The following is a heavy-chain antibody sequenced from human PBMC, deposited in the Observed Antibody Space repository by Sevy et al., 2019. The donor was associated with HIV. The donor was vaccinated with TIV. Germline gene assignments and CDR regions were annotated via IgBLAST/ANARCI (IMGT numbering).Heavy chain of an antibody. J-gene: IGHJ6*02. CDR3: AREDIVVVPAATTYYYYYGMDV. Sequence: ETLSLTCTVSGGSISSYYWSWIRQPAGKGLEWIGRIYTSGSTNYNPSLKSRVTMSVDTSKNQFSLKLSSVTAADTAVYYCAREDIVVVPAATTYYYYYGMDVWGQGTTVTVSS. CDR1: GGSISSYY. CDR2: IYTSGST. V-gene: IGHV4-4*07. D-gene: IGHD2-2*01.